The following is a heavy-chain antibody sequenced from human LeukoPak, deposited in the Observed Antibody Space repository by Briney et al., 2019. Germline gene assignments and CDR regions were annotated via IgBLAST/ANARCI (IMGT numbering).Heavy chain of an antibody. D-gene: IGHD1-1*01. CDR3: ARAQLERRYYFDY. CDR1: GGSFSGYY. Sequence: PSETLSLTCAVYGGSFSGYYWSWIRQPPGKGLEWIGEINHSGSTNYNPSLKSRVTISVDTPKNQFSLKLSSVTAADTAVYYCARAQLERRYYFDYWGQGTLVTVSS. CDR2: INHSGST. J-gene: IGHJ4*02. V-gene: IGHV4-34*01.